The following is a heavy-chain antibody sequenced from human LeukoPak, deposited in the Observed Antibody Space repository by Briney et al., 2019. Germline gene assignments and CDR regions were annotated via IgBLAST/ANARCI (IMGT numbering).Heavy chain of an antibody. CDR1: GYTFTSYD. CDR3: AREDYVSSGRFDP. CDR2: MNPNSGNT. J-gene: IGHJ5*02. V-gene: IGHV1-8*01. D-gene: IGHD3-22*01. Sequence: ASVKVSCKASGYTFTSYDINWVRQATGQGLEWMGWMNPNSGNTGYAQRFQGRVTMTRNTSISTAYMELSSLRSEDTAVYYCAREDYVSSGRFDPWGQGTLVTVSS.